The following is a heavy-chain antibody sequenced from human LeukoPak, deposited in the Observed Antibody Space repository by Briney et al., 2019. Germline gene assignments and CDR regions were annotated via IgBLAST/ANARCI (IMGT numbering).Heavy chain of an antibody. J-gene: IGHJ4*02. D-gene: IGHD5-24*01. CDR2: IINDGSST. Sequence: GGPLPPPSPAPRSNSQNYWPHCVRQAPGPGLEWVSRIINDGSSTTYADSVKGRFTISRDNAKDTLYLQMNSLRVEDTAVYYCARVADGDKYGGRDYWGQGALVIVSS. CDR3: ARVADGDKYGGRDY. CDR1: RSNSQNYW. V-gene: IGHV3-74*01.